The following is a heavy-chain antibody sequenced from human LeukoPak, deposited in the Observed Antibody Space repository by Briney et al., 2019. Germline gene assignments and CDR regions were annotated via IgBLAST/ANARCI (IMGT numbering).Heavy chain of an antibody. CDR3: ARVGGSSGPLDY. V-gene: IGHV1-8*02. Sequence: ASVKVSCKASGYTLTGYHMHWVRRAPGQGLEWMGWMNPNSGNTGYAQKFQGRVTMTRNTSISTAYMELSSLRSEDTAVYYCARVGGSSGPLDYWGQGTLVTVSS. CDR2: MNPNSGNT. CDR1: GYTLTGYH. J-gene: IGHJ4*02. D-gene: IGHD3-22*01.